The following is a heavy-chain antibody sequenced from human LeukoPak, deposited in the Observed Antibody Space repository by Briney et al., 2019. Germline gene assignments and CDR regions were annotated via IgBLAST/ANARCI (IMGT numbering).Heavy chain of an antibody. V-gene: IGHV3-7*01. CDR1: GFTFSSYW. CDR2: IRQDGSVQ. Sequence: GGFLRLSCAASGFTFSSYWMSWVRQAPGKGLEWVANIRQDGSVQNNVDSVKGRFTISRDNPKNSVYLQMNSLRAEDTAVYYCARDVRSGLNYFVFADYWGQGTLVTVSS. CDR3: ARDVRSGLNYFVFADY. J-gene: IGHJ4*02. D-gene: IGHD3-10*02.